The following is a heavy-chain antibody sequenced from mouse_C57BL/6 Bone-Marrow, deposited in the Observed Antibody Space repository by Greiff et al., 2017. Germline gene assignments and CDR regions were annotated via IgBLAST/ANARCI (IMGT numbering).Heavy chain of an antibody. CDR1: GYTFTSYW. CDR3: ARIATVVATEWYCDV. D-gene: IGHD1-1*01. CDR2: IDPSDSYT. V-gene: IGHV1-50*01. Sequence: VQLQQPGAELVKPGASVKLSCKASGYTFTSYWMQWVKQRPGQGLEWIGEIDPSDSYTNYNQKFKGKAPLTVDTSSSTAYMQLSSLTSEDSAVYYGARIATVVATEWYCDVWGTGTTVTFSS. J-gene: IGHJ1*03.